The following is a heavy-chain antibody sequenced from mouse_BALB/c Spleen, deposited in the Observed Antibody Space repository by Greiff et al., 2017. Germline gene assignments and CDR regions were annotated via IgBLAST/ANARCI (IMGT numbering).Heavy chain of an antibody. J-gene: IGHJ2*01. CDR1: GYSITSGYY. V-gene: IGHV3-6*02. CDR2: ISYDGSN. CDR3: ASYLYYFDY. D-gene: IGHD2-1*01. Sequence: EVKLVESGPGLVKPSQSLSLTCSVTGYSITSGYYWNWIRQFPGNKLEWMGYISYDGSNNYNPSLKNRISITRDTSKNQFFLKLNSVTTEDTATYYCASYLYYFDYGGQGTTLTVAS.